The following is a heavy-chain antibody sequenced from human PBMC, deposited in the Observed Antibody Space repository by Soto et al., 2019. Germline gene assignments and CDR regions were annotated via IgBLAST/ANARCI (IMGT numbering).Heavy chain of an antibody. Sequence: SETLSLTCSVSGASVSGGSFYWSWIRHPPGKGLEWIGFIYNNETFNYNPSLKSRVTLSVDTSKHQFSLKLSSVTAADTAVYYCARVPLRYSSSHNFDSWGQGALVTVSS. J-gene: IGHJ4*02. CDR3: ARVPLRYSSSHNFDS. D-gene: IGHD6-19*01. CDR1: GASVSGGSFY. V-gene: IGHV4-61*01. CDR2: IYNNETF.